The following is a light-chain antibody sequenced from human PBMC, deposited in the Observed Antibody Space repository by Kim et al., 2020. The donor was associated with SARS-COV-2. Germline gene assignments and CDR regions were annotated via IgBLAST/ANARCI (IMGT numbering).Light chain of an antibody. Sequence: VLTQSPATLSLSPGETATLSCRASQSFSSNYLAWYQQRPGQAPRILISGASDRATGVPDRFSGSGSGTDFTLTISRLEPEDFVVYFCQQFYILPWTFGRGTKVDIK. CDR2: GAS. J-gene: IGKJ1*01. CDR3: QQFYILPWT. CDR1: QSFSSNY. V-gene: IGKV3-20*01.